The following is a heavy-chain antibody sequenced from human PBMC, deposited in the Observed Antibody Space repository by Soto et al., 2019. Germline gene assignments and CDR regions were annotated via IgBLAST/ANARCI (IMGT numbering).Heavy chain of an antibody. CDR1: GYTFTSYG. J-gene: IGHJ4*02. V-gene: IGHV1-18*01. CDR3: ARVSFYGDYVLLGRMENDY. CDR2: ISAYNGNT. D-gene: IGHD4-17*01. Sequence: ALVKVSCKASGYTFTSYGISWVRQAPGQGLEWMGWISAYNGNTNYAQKLQGRVTMTTDTSTSTAYMELRSLRSDDTAVYYCARVSFYGDYVLLGRMENDYWGQGTLVTVSS.